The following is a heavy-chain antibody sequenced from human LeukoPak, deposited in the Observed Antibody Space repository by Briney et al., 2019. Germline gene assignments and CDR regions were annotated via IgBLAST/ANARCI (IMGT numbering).Heavy chain of an antibody. V-gene: IGHV3-23*01. CDR1: GFTFSSYA. D-gene: IGHD2-21*02. J-gene: IGHJ3*02. Sequence: PGGSLRLSCAASGFTFSSYAMSWVRQAPGKGLEWVSAISGSGGSTYYADSVKGRFTISRDNSKNTLYLQMNSLRAEDTAVYYCAKVGGCGGDCPQDEAFDIWGQGTMVTVSS. CDR2: ISGSGGST. CDR3: AKVGGCGGDCPQDEAFDI.